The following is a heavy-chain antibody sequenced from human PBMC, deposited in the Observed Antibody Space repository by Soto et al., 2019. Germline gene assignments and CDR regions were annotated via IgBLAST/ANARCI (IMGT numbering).Heavy chain of an antibody. V-gene: IGHV1-18*01. D-gene: IGHD1-26*01. CDR2: ISSYNAKT. CDR1: GDTVTGYG. CDR3: STGGRQRYGEFEF. J-gene: IGHJ4*02. Sequence: QVQLVQSGAEVKKPGASVKVSCKASGDTVTGYGVTWVRQAPGQGLEWMGWISSYNAKTRYGQKFQGRVSMTTDTSTNTVTMELRSLTSAYTAVYYCSTGGRQRYGEFEFWGQETLVIVSS.